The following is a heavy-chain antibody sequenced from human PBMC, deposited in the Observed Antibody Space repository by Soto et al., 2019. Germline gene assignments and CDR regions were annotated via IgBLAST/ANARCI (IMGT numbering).Heavy chain of an antibody. J-gene: IGHJ6*02. D-gene: IGHD2-2*01. V-gene: IGHV1-69*01. Sequence: QVQLVQSGAEVKKPGSSVKVSCKASGGTFSSYAISWVRQAPGQGLEWMGGIIPISGTAKYAQKFQGRVTITADDSTSTVSMELSSLRSEDTAVYFCARSQGSSTSLEIYYYYYYGMDVWGQGPTVTVSS. CDR3: ARSQGSSTSLEIYYYYYYGMDV. CDR2: IIPISGTA. CDR1: GGTFSSYA.